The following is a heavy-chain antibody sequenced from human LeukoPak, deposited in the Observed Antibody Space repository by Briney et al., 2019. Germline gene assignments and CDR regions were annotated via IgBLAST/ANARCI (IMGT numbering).Heavy chain of an antibody. CDR3: ARGATAMVSFFCDY. Sequence: PGGSLRLSCAASGFTFSSYGMHWVRQAPGKGLEWVAVISYDGSNKYYADSVKGRFTISRDNSKNTLYLQMNSLRAEDTAVYYCARGATAMVSFFCDYWGQGTLVTVSS. CDR1: GFTFSSYG. CDR2: ISYDGSNK. D-gene: IGHD5-18*01. V-gene: IGHV3-30*03. J-gene: IGHJ4*02.